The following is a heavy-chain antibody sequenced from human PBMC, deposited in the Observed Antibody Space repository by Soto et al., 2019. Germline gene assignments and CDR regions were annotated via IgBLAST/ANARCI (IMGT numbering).Heavy chain of an antibody. J-gene: IGHJ5*02. CDR3: AKDAIANDGIWLMDS. V-gene: IGHV3-23*01. CDR1: GFMFSDYA. Sequence: GGSLRLSCAASGFMFSDYAMTWARQAPGKELEWVSGLLRPGRSTYYADSVKGRFTISGDTSANTVYLQMDSLRAEDTAVYYCAKDAIANDGIWLMDSWGQGTVVTVCS. CDR2: LLRPGRST. D-gene: IGHD3-16*01.